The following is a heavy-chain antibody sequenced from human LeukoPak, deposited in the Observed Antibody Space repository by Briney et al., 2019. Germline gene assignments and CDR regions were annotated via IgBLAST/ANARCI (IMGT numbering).Heavy chain of an antibody. D-gene: IGHD3-22*01. J-gene: IGHJ4*02. V-gene: IGHV3-23*01. CDR3: ASPGDSSGYYYLGY. CDR2: ISGSGGST. CDR1: GVTSSDFA. Sequence: GGSLRPSCAAAGVTSSDFAMTWVRQVPVKGLEWVSAISGSGGSTYYADSVKGRFTISRDNSKNTLYLQMNSLRAEDTAVYYCASPGDSSGYYYLGYWGQGTLVTVSS.